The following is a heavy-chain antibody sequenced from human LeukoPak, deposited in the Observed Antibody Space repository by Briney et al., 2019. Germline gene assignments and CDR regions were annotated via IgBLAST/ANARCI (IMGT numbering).Heavy chain of an antibody. CDR1: GFTFDDYA. CDR3: AKAGYCSGGSCYSIYFASHFDY. J-gene: IGHJ4*02. D-gene: IGHD2-15*01. Sequence: GRSLRLSCAASGFTFDDYAMHWVRQAPGKGLEWVSGISWNSGSIGYADSVKGRFTISRDNAKNSLYLQMNSLRAEDTALYYCAKAGYCSGGSCYSIYFASHFDYWGQGTLVTVSS. CDR2: ISWNSGSI. V-gene: IGHV3-9*01.